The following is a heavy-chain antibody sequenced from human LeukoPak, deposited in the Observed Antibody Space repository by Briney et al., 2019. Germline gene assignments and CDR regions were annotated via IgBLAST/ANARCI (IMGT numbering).Heavy chain of an antibody. Sequence: SETLSLTCTVSGGSISSSSYYWGWIRQPPGKGLDWIGSIYYSGSTYYNPSLRSRVTISVDTSKNQFSLKLSSVTAADTAVYYCARGISSGWLLSVDYWGQGTLVTVSS. D-gene: IGHD6-19*01. CDR2: IYYSGST. V-gene: IGHV4-39*07. J-gene: IGHJ4*02. CDR1: GGSISSSSYY. CDR3: ARGISSGWLLSVDY.